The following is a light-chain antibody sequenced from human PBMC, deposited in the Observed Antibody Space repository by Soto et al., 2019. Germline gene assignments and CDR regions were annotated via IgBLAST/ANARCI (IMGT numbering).Light chain of an antibody. CDR2: EVN. V-gene: IGLV2-14*01. CDR1: SSDVGGYNQ. CDR3: SSYTTSSSYVL. Sequence: QSALTQPASVSGSPGQSITISCSGTSSDVGGYNQVAWYQKHPGRAPKLMIYEVNNRPSGVSNRFSGSKSGNTASLTISGLQAEDEADYFCSSYTTSSSYVLFGGGTKLTVL. J-gene: IGLJ2*01.